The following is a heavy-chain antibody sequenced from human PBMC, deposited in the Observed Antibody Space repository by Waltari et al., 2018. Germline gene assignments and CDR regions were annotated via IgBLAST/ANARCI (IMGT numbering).Heavy chain of an antibody. CDR3: VVGGYCSPSICPWDY. CDR2: VNTEDGET. CDR1: GYTFTDFY. J-gene: IGHJ4*02. D-gene: IGHD2-15*01. V-gene: IGHV1-69-2*01. Sequence: EVQVVQSGAEVKKPGATVKISCKASGYTFTDFYIHWLQLAPGKGLEWMGRVNTEDGETMYGMNFCDRITMTADTSTNTAYMELSSLRSADTAVYYCVVGGYCSPSICPWDYWGQGTLVTVSS.